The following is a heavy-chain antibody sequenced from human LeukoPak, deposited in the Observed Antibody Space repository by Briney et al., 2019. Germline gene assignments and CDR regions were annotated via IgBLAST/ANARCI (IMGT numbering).Heavy chain of an antibody. CDR3: ARDLKVTAMSPIDY. V-gene: IGHV3-21*01. CDR2: ISSSSSYI. Sequence: GGSLRLSCAASGFTFSSHSMNWVRQAPGKGLEWVSSISSSSSYIYYADSVKGRFTISRDNAKNSLYLQMNSLRAEDTAVYYCARDLKVTAMSPIDYWGQGTLVTVSS. CDR1: GFTFSSHS. J-gene: IGHJ4*02. D-gene: IGHD2-21*02.